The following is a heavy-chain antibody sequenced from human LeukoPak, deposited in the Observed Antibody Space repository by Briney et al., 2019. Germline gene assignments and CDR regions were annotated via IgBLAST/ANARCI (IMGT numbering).Heavy chain of an antibody. CDR3: ARGNAGSGSHTCITYYYYYMDV. V-gene: IGHV1-8*03. J-gene: IGHJ6*03. CDR2: MKPNSGNT. D-gene: IGHD3-10*01. Sequence: ASVKVSCKASGYTFTSYDINWVRQATGQGLEWMGWMKPNSGNTGYAQKFQGRVTITRNTSISTAYMELSSLRSEDTAVYYCARGNAGSGSHTCITYYYYYMDVWGKGTTVTVSS. CDR1: GYTFTSYD.